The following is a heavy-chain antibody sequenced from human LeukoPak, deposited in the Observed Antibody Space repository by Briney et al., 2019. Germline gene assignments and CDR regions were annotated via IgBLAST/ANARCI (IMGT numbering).Heavy chain of an antibody. CDR1: GGSISSYY. CDR2: INYSGTT. J-gene: IGHJ5*02. V-gene: IGHV4-59*01. Sequence: SETLSLTCTVSGGSISSYYWSWIRQPPGKGLEWIGYINYSGTTSYNPSLKSRVTISVDTSKNHLSLELSSVTAADTAIYYCARVLFVSYFDPWGQGTLVTVSS. CDR3: ARVLFVSYFDP. D-gene: IGHD5/OR15-5a*01.